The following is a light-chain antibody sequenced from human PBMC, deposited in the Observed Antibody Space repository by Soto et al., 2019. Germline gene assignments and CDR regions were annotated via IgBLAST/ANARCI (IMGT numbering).Light chain of an antibody. Sequence: QSALTQPASVSGSPGESITISCTGTSSDVGGYNYVSWYQQYPGKVPKLLIYEVSNRPSGVSNRFSGSKSGNTASLTISRLRAEDEADYYCSSYTSISSLGVFGGGTKVTV. J-gene: IGLJ3*02. CDR3: SSYTSISSLGV. CDR2: EVS. V-gene: IGLV2-14*01. CDR1: SSDVGGYNY.